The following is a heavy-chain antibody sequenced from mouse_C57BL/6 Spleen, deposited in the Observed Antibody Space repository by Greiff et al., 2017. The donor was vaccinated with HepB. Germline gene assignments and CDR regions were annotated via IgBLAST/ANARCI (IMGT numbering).Heavy chain of an antibody. CDR1: GFTFSNYW. CDR3: TYDYDEGFAY. J-gene: IGHJ3*01. V-gene: IGHV6-3*01. D-gene: IGHD2-4*01. Sequence: EVHLVESGGGLVQPGGSMKLSCVASGFTFSNYWMNWVRQSPEKGLEWVAQIRLKSDNYATHYAESVKGRFTISRDDSKSSVYLQMNNLRAEDTGIYYCTYDYDEGFAYWGQGTLVTVSA. CDR2: IRLKSDNYAT.